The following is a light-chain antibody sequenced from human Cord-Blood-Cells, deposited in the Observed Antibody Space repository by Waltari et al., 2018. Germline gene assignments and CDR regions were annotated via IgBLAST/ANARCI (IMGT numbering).Light chain of an antibody. CDR3: CSYAGSSFWV. Sequence: QSALTQPASVSGSPGQSITISCTGTSSDVGSYNLVSWYQQHPGKAPKLMIYEGSKRPSGGSNRFSGSKSGNTASLTISGLQAEDEADYYCCSYAGSSFWVFGGGTKLTVL. V-gene: IGLV2-23*01. J-gene: IGLJ3*02. CDR1: SSDVGSYNL. CDR2: EGS.